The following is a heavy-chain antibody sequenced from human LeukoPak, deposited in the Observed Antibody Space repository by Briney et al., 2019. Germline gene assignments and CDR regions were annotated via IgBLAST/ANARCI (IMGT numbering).Heavy chain of an antibody. V-gene: IGHV4-59*01. Sequence: SETLSLTCTVSGVSISGSHWTWIRQPPGKELEWIGHVYYKGNTNYSPSLGSRVTMSVDTSKNQFSLRIDSVTAADTAIYYCARGNNGWFVYFDFWGQGILVTVSS. CDR3: ARGNNGWFVYFDF. D-gene: IGHD6-19*01. CDR2: VYYKGNT. J-gene: IGHJ4*02. CDR1: GVSISGSH.